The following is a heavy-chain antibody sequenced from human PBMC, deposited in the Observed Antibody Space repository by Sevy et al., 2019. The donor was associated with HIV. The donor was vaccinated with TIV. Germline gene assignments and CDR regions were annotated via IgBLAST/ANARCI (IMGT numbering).Heavy chain of an antibody. V-gene: IGHV3-48*02. J-gene: IGHJ4*02. Sequence: GESLKISCAASGFTLSNCNMNWVRQAPGKGLEWISYIRSGDGTIYYAESVKGRFTISRDNAKNSLYLQMNSLTDEDTAVYYCAKDRWDTNSPSRALDFWGQGTLVTVSS. CDR2: IRSGDGTI. CDR3: AKDRWDTNSPSRALDF. D-gene: IGHD1-26*01. CDR1: GFTLSNCN.